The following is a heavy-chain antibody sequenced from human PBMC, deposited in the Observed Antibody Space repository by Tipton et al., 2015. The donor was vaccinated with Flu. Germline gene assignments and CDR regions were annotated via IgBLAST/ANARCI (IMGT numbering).Heavy chain of an antibody. D-gene: IGHD3-10*01. CDR2: IYYNGSS. CDR3: ARSTYYYGSGTSDF. J-gene: IGHJ4*02. V-gene: IGHV4-59*01. Sequence: TLSLTCSVSGGSITAYYWSWIRQPPGQGLEWIGYIYYNGSSDYNPSLKSRVTMSADTSKNQFSLRLTSVTAADTAVYYCARSTYYYGSGTSDFWGQGTLVTVTS. CDR1: GGSITAYY.